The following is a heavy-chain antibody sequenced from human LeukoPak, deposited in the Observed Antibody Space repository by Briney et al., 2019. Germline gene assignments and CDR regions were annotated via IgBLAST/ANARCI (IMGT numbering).Heavy chain of an antibody. J-gene: IGHJ5*02. V-gene: IGHV1-2*02. CDR2: INPNSGGT. CDR1: GYTFTGYY. D-gene: IGHD4-17*01. CDR3: ARDLPDYGDYVSWFDP. Sequence: ASVKVSCKASGYTFTGYYMHWVRQAPGQGLEWMGWINPNSGGTDYAQKLQGRVTMTTDTSTSTAYMELRSLRSDDTAVYYCARDLPDYGDYVSWFDPWGQGTLVTVSS.